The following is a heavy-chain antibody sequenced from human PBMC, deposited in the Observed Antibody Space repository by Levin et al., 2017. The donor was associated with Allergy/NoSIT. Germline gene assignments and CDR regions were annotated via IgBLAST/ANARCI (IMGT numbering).Heavy chain of an antibody. CDR3: AKSRFLEGLLGMDV. D-gene: IGHD3-3*01. Sequence: ASVKVSCKASGYTFIDYYIHWVRQAPGQGLEWMGWINPNSGGTNYAQKFQGRVTMTRDTSISTAYMEVSRLRSDDTAVYYCAKSRFLEGLLGMDVWGQGTTVTVSS. J-gene: IGHJ6*02. CDR2: INPNSGGT. CDR1: GYTFIDYY. V-gene: IGHV1-2*02.